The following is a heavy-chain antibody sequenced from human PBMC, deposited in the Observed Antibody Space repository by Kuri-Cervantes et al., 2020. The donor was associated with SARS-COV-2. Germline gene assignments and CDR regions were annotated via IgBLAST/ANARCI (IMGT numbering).Heavy chain of an antibody. V-gene: IGHV3-23*01. J-gene: IGHJ4*02. D-gene: IGHD2-2*01. CDR3: AKAGKKEGYCSSTSCYLDSDY. Sequence: GGSLRLSCATSGFTLTSYAMSWVRQAPGKGLEWVSTISGGGGSTYYADSVEGRFTISRDNSKNTLYLQMNSLRAEDTAVYYCAKAGKKEGYCSSTSCYLDSDYWGQGTLVTVSS. CDR2: ISGGGGST. CDR1: GFTLTSYA.